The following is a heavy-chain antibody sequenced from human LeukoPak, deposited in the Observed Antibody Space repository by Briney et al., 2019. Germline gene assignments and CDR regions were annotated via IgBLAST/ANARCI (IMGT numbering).Heavy chain of an antibody. CDR3: ASPGIFAAGTDRGFDY. Sequence: SETLSLTCTVSGGSISSYYWSWIRQPPGKGLEWIGFIYYSGSSNYNPSLKSRVTISVDTSKNQFSLKLSSVTAADTAVYYCASPGIFAAGTDRGFDYWGQGTLVTVSS. D-gene: IGHD6-13*01. J-gene: IGHJ4*02. CDR2: IYYSGSS. CDR1: GGSISSYY. V-gene: IGHV4-59*01.